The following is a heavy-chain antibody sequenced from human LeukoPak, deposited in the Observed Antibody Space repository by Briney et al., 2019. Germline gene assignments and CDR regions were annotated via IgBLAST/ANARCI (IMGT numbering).Heavy chain of an antibody. CDR2: ISAYNGNT. V-gene: IGHV1-18*01. Sequence: ASVKVSCKASGYTFTNYGISWVRQAPGQGLEWMGWISAYNGNTNYAQKLQGRVTMTTDTSTSTAYMELSRLRSDDTAVYYCARDVDIVVVPNYYYYYMDVWGKGTTVTVSS. CDR1: GYTFTNYG. D-gene: IGHD2-2*03. J-gene: IGHJ6*03. CDR3: ARDVDIVVVPNYYYYYMDV.